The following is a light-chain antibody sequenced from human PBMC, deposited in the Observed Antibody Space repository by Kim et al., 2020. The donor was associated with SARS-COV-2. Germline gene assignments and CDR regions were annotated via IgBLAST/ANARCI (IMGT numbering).Light chain of an antibody. J-gene: IGLJ2*01. CDR2: RNN. Sequence: ELTQTPSASGTPGQRVTISCSGSSSNIGSNYVYWYQQLPGTAPKLLIYRNNQRPSGVPDRFSGSKSGTSASLAISGLRSEDEADYYCAAWDDSLSGGVFGGGTQLTVL. CDR1: SSNIGSNY. CDR3: AAWDDSLSGGV. V-gene: IGLV1-47*01.